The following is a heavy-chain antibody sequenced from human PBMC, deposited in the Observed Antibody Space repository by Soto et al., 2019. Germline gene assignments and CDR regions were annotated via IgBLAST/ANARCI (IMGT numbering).Heavy chain of an antibody. Sequence: GASVKVSCKASEYSFTGHYLHWVRQAPGQGLEWMGWIDPKSDDTKYAPKFQDRVTMTSATSISTAYMDLTNLRYDDTAVYYCARDYDKSGYDYFDPWGQGTLVTVSS. CDR1: EYSFTGHY. CDR2: IDPKSDDT. V-gene: IGHV1-2*02. CDR3: ARDYDKSGYDYFDP. D-gene: IGHD3-22*01. J-gene: IGHJ5*02.